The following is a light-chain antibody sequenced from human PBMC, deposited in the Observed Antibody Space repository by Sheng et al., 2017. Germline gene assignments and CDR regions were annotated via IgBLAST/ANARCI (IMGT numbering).Light chain of an antibody. CDR1: KLGDKN. CDR2: QHN. V-gene: IGLV3-1*01. CDR3: QSWDNSVL. Sequence: SSELTQPPSVSVSPGQTASLTCSGDKLGDKNTCWYQQKPGQSPVLVIYQHNKRPSGIPERFSGSISGHTATLTISGTQAMDEADYYCQSWDNSVLFGGGTKLTVL. J-gene: IGLJ2*01.